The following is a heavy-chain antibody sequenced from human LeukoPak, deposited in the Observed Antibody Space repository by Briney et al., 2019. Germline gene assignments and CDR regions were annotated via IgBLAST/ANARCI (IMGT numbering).Heavy chain of an antibody. CDR2: ISAIDNST. Sequence: GGSLRLSCAVSGFTFSTFGMSWVRQAPGKGLEWVSAISAIDNSTHYADSVKGRFSISRDNSKNTLYLQMNGLRAEDTALYYCAKGGCSGGSCFEDYWGQGTLVTVSS. CDR1: GFTFSTFG. V-gene: IGHV3-23*01. D-gene: IGHD2-15*01. J-gene: IGHJ4*02. CDR3: AKGGCSGGSCFEDY.